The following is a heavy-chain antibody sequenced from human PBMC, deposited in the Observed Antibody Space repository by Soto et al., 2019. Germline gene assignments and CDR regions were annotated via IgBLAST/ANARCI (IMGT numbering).Heavy chain of an antibody. CDR3: ARAGQLLYNWFDP. CDR1: GYTFTSYA. CDR2: IIPIFGTA. J-gene: IGHJ5*02. Sequence: SVKVSCKASGYTFTSYAISWVRQAPGQGLEWMGGIIPIFGTANYAQKFQGRVTITADESTSTAYMELSSLRSEDTAVYYCARAGQLLYNWFDPWGQGTLVTVSS. D-gene: IGHD2-2*01. V-gene: IGHV1-69*13.